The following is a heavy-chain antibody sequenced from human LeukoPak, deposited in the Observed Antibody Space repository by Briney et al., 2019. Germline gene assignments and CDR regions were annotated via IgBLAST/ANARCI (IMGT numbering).Heavy chain of an antibody. V-gene: IGHV4-59*12. Sequence: SETLSLTCTVSGGSINSYYWSWIRQPPGRGLEWIGYIYYSGSTYYNPSLKSRVTISIDTSKNQFSLKLTSVTAADTAVYYCARSGSSWYVGAFDIWGQGTMVTVSS. J-gene: IGHJ3*02. CDR3: ARSGSSWYVGAFDI. CDR2: IYYSGST. D-gene: IGHD6-13*01. CDR1: GGSINSYY.